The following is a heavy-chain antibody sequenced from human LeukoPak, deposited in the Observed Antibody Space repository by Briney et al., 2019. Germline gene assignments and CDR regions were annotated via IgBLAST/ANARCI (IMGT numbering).Heavy chain of an antibody. D-gene: IGHD2-2*01. CDR1: GFTFSSYA. J-gene: IGHJ4*02. CDR3: ARDRGSSTSYYDY. CDR2: ISYGGSNK. Sequence: GGSLRLSCAASGFTFSSYAMHWVRQAPGKGLEWVAVISYGGSNKYYAVSVKGRFTISRDNSKNTLYLQMNSLRAEDTAVYYCARDRGSSTSYYDYWGQGTLVTVSS. V-gene: IGHV3-30*04.